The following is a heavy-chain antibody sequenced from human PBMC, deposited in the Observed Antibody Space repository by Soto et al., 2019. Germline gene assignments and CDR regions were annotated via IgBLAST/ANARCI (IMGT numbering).Heavy chain of an antibody. J-gene: IGHJ3*02. Sequence: EVQLVESGGGLVQPGRSLRLSCAASGFTFDDYAMHWVRQAPGKGLEWVSGISWNSGSIGYADSVKGRFTISRDNAKNSLYLQMNSLRAEDTALYYCAKRGIMVRLVITGAFDIWGQGTMVTVSS. D-gene: IGHD3-10*01. CDR3: AKRGIMVRLVITGAFDI. CDR2: ISWNSGSI. CDR1: GFTFDDYA. V-gene: IGHV3-9*01.